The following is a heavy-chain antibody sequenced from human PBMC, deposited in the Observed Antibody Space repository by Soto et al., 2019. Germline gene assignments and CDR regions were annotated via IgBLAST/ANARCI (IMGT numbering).Heavy chain of an antibody. V-gene: IGHV3-21*01. CDR1: GFTFSSYS. CDR2: ISSSSSYI. Sequence: GGSLRLSCAASGFTFSSYSMNWVRQAPGKGLEWVSSISSSSSYIYYADSVKGRFTISRDNAKNSLYLQMNSLRAEDTAVYYCARDRSVVAARLTDYWGQGTLVTVSS. D-gene: IGHD6-6*01. CDR3: ARDRSVVAARLTDY. J-gene: IGHJ4*02.